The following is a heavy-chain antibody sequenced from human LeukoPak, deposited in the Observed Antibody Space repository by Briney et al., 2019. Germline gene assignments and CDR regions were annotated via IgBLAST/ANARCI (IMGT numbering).Heavy chain of an antibody. CDR3: VVTLSSSWYVVFDY. CDR2: ISAYNGNT. D-gene: IGHD6-13*01. V-gene: IGHV1-18*04. J-gene: IGHJ4*02. CDR1: GYTFTGYY. Sequence: ASVKVSCKASGYTFTGYYMHWVRQAPGQGLEWMGWISAYNGNTNYAQKLQGRVTMTTDTSTSTAYMELRSLRSDDTAVYYCVVTLSSSWYVVFDYWGQGTLVTVSS.